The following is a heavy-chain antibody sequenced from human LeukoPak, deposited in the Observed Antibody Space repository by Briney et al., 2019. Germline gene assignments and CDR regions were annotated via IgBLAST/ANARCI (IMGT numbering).Heavy chain of an antibody. D-gene: IGHD1-1*01. CDR1: GGFISSSSYY. J-gene: IGHJ5*02. CDR3: ARKRGLFAVSFDP. V-gene: IGHV4-39*01. Sequence: SETLSLTCTVSGGFISSSSYYWGWIRQPPGKGLEWIRAIFYNGNTYYNPSLRSRVTISVDTSKNQFSLRLTSVTAAGTAVYYCARKRGLFAVSFDPWGQGTLVTVSS. CDR2: IFYNGNT.